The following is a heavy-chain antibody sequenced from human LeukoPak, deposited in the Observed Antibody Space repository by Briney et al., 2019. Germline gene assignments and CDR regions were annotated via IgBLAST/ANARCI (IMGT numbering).Heavy chain of an antibody. D-gene: IGHD3-9*01. Sequence: GGSLTLSCADSGFSFSKYWMHWVRQAPGKGLVWVSRISTDGTSSTYADLVEGRFTISSDNPKITLYLQMNSLRAEDTAVYYCASESSDILRGGFEYWGQGVLVTVSS. CDR3: ASESSDILRGGFEY. CDR1: GFSFSKYW. CDR2: ISTDGTSS. V-gene: IGHV3-74*01. J-gene: IGHJ4*02.